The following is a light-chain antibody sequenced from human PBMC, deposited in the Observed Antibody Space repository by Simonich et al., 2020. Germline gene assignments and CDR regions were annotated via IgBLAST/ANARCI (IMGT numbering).Light chain of an antibody. V-gene: IGKV1-33*01. CDR1: QSISSW. CDR2: DAS. CDR3: QQYDNLPT. J-gene: IGKJ4*01. Sequence: DIQMTQSPSTLSASVGDRVTITGRASQSISSWLAWYQQQPGKAPKLLIYDASNLETGVPSRFSGSGSGTDFTFTISSLQPEDIATYYCQQYDNLPTFGGGTKVEIK.